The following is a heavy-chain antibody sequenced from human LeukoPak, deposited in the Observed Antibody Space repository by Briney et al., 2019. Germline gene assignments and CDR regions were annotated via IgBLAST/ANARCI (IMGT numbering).Heavy chain of an antibody. J-gene: IGHJ3*02. CDR2: IYHSGST. D-gene: IGHD3-3*01. V-gene: IGHV4-30-2*01. CDR3: ARSITIFGVPDDAFDI. Sequence: PSQALSLTCAVSGGSISSGGYSWSWIRQPPGKGLEWNGYIYHSGSTYYNPSLKSRVTISVDTSKNQFSLKLSSVTAADTAVYYCARSITIFGVPDDAFDIWGQGTMVTVSS. CDR1: GGSISSGGYS.